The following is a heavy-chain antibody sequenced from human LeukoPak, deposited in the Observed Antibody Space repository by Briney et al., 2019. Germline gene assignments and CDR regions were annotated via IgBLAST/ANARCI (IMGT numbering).Heavy chain of an antibody. Sequence: GGSLRLSCVASGFTVSSNYMSWVRQAPGKGLEWVSVIYSGGSTYYADSVKGRFTISRDNSKNTLYLQMISLRAEDTAVYYCARGQFRLSDYDSSGFDYWGQGTLVTVSS. D-gene: IGHD3-22*01. J-gene: IGHJ4*02. CDR1: GFTVSSNY. CDR2: IYSGGST. CDR3: ARGQFRLSDYDSSGFDY. V-gene: IGHV3-66*01.